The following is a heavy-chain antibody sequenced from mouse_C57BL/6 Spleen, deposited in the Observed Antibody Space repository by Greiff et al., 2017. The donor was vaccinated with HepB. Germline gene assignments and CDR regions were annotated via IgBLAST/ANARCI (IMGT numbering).Heavy chain of an antibody. CDR3: ARRTTGYFDY. V-gene: IGHV1-64*01. CDR1: GYTFTSYW. CDR2: IHPNSGST. J-gene: IGHJ2*01. D-gene: IGHD2-1*01. Sequence: QVQLQQPGAELVKPGASVKLSCKASGYTFTSYWMHWVKQRPGQGLEWIGMIHPNSGSTNYNEKFQSKATLTVDKSSSTAYMQLRSLTSEYSAVYYCARRTTGYFDYWGQGTTLTVSS.